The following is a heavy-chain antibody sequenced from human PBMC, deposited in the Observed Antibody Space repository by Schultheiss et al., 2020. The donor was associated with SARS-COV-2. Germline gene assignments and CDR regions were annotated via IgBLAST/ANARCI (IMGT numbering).Heavy chain of an antibody. CDR3: ARDPGDLYYFDY. CDR1: GYTFTTYA. D-gene: IGHD3-10*01. J-gene: IGHJ4*02. CDR2: INAGNGNT. Sequence: GESLKISCKASGYTFTTYAMYWVRQAPGQRLEWMGWINAGNGNTKYSQKFQGRVTITRDTSASTAYMELSSLRAEDTAVYYCARDPGDLYYFDYWGQGTLVTVSS. V-gene: IGHV1-3*01.